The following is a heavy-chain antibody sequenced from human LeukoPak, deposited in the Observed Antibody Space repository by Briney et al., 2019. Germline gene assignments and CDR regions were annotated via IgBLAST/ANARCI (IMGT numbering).Heavy chain of an antibody. CDR2: IYSGGST. CDR1: GFTVSSNY. D-gene: IGHD6-19*01. Sequence: GGSLRLSCAASGFTVSSNYMSWVRQAPGKGLEWVSVIYSGGSTHYADSVKGRFTISRDNSKNTLYLQMNSLRAEDTAVYYCARGGYSSGWYEGAFDIWGQGTMVTVSS. CDR3: ARGGYSSGWYEGAFDI. J-gene: IGHJ3*02. V-gene: IGHV3-53*01.